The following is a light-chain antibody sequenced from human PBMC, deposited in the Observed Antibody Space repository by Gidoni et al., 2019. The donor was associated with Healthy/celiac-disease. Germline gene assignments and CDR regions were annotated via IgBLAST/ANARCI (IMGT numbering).Light chain of an antibody. CDR1: SSDVGGYNY. J-gene: IGLJ1*01. CDR3: SSYTSSSFFYV. CDR2: EVR. V-gene: IGLV2-14*01. Sequence: QSALTQPASVSGAPGQSITTSCTGTSSDVGGYNYVSWYQQPPGQAPKLMIYEVRTRPSGVSNRFSGSKSGHTASLTISGLQAADEADYYCSSYTSSSFFYVFGTGTKVTVL.